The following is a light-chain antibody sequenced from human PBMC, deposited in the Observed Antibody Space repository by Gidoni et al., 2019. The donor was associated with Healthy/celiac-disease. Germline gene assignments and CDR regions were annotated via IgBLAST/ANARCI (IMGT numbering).Light chain of an antibody. V-gene: IGLV3-19*01. CDR2: GKN. J-gene: IGLJ2*01. CDR3: NSRDSSGNHLV. Sequence: SSELTQDPAVSVALGQTVRITCHGDSLRSYYASWYQQKPGQAPVLVIYGKNNRPSGIPDRFSGSSSGHTASLTITGAQAEDEAVYYCNSRDSSGNHLVFGGGTKLTVL. CDR1: SLRSYY.